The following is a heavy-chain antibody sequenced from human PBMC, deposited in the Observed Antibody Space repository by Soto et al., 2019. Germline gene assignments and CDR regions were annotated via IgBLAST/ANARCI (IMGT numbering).Heavy chain of an antibody. J-gene: IGHJ4*02. CDR1: GASLSTYY. V-gene: IGHV4-34*02. Sequence: QVQLQQWGAGLLKPSETLSLTCAVSGASLSTYYWSWIRQPPGKGLEWVGEISHGGSTNYNPSLKSRLSMSIDTSKNQFSLNLSSVTAADTAVYDCAGLGRWGQGTLVTVSS. CDR2: ISHGGST. CDR3: AGLGR.